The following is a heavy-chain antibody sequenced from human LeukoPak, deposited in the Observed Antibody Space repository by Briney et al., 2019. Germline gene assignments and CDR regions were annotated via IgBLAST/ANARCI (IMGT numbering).Heavy chain of an antibody. J-gene: IGHJ4*02. CDR2: INTNTGNP. Sequence: GASVKVSCKASGYTFTSYAMNWVRQAPGQGLEWMGWINTNTGNPTYAQGFTGRFVFSLDTSVSTAYLQISSLKAEDTAVYYCAGGPTVTKEDYFDYWGQGTLVTVSS. CDR1: GYTFTSYA. D-gene: IGHD4-17*01. V-gene: IGHV7-4-1*02. CDR3: AGGPTVTKEDYFDY.